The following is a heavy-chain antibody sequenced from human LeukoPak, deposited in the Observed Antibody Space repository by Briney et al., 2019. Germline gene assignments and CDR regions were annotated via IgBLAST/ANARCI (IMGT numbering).Heavy chain of an antibody. CDR3: ARAMLYCSGGSCYSDYYYYYGMDV. CDR1: GFTFSDYY. V-gene: IGHV3-11*05. CDR2: ISSSSSYT. Sequence: PGGSLRLSCAASGFTFSDYYMSWIRQAPGKGLEWVSYISSSSSYTNYADSVKGRFTISRDNAKNSLYLQMNSLRAEDTAVYYCARAMLYCSGGSCYSDYYYYYGMDVWGQGTTVTVSS. J-gene: IGHJ6*02. D-gene: IGHD2-15*01.